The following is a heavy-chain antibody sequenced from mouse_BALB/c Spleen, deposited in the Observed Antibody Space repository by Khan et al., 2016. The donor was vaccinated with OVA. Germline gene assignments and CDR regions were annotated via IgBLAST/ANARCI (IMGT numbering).Heavy chain of an antibody. CDR3: ARTARIKY. Sequence: EVQLKESGPGLVKPSQSLSLTCTVTSYSITSGYGWNWIRQFPGNKLEWMGYISYSGSTNYNPSLKSRISITRDTSKNQFFLQLNSVTTEDTATYYCARTARIKYWGQGTTLTVSS. CDR1: SYSITSGYG. J-gene: IGHJ2*01. D-gene: IGHD1-2*01. V-gene: IGHV3-2*02. CDR2: ISYSGST.